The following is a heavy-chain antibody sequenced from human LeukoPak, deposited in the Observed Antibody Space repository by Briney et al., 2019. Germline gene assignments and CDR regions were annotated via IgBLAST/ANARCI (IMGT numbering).Heavy chain of an antibody. Sequence: PSETLSLTCTVSGGSISSGSYYWSWNRQPAGKGLEWIGRIYTSGSTNYNPSLKSRVTISVDTSKNQFSLKLSSVTAADTAVYYCATYPYSSSSEEDYWGQGTLVTVSS. J-gene: IGHJ4*02. D-gene: IGHD6-6*01. CDR3: ATYPYSSSSEEDY. CDR2: IYTSGST. CDR1: GGSISSGSYY. V-gene: IGHV4-61*02.